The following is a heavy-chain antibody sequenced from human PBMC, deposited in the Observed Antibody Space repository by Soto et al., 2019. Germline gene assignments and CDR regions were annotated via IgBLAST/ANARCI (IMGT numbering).Heavy chain of an antibody. J-gene: IGHJ6*02. CDR1: GFTFSAYT. Sequence: EVQLVESGGGLVKPGGSLRLSCAASGFTFSAYTMNWVRQAPGKGLEWISSIDTGSSIMFYADSVTGRFTISRDNAKKSLYLQINSLRADNTAVYYCARETESYNWNDGLMDVWVPGTTVTVFS. D-gene: IGHD1-20*01. CDR3: ARETESYNWNDGLMDV. CDR2: IDTGSSIM. V-gene: IGHV3-21*01.